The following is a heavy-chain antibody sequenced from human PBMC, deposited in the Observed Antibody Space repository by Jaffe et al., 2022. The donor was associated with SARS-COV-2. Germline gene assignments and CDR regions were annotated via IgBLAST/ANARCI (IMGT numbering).Heavy chain of an antibody. Sequence: EVQLVESGGDLVQPGGSLRLSCAASGFTFSSYWMHWVRQAPGKGLVWVSRINTDGSSTTYADSVTGRFTISRDNAKNTLYLQMNSLRVEDTAVYYCARDPSGLTGQYYYYYYMDVWGKGTTVTVSS. J-gene: IGHJ6*03. D-gene: IGHD3-9*01. CDR3: ARDPSGLTGQYYYYYYMDV. CDR1: GFTFSSYW. V-gene: IGHV3-74*01. CDR2: INTDGSST.